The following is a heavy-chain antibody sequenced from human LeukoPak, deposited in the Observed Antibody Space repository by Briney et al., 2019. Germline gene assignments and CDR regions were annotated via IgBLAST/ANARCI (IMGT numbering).Heavy chain of an antibody. V-gene: IGHV1-2*02. Sequence: ASVKVSCKASGYTFTGYYMHWVRQAPGQGLEWMGWINPNSGGTNYAQKVKGRVTMTRDTSISTAYMELSRLRSDDTAVYYCARVHTMVRGVTTTNWFDPWGQGTLVTVSS. J-gene: IGHJ5*02. CDR3: ARVHTMVRGVTTTNWFDP. CDR2: INPNSGGT. CDR1: GYTFTGYY. D-gene: IGHD3-10*01.